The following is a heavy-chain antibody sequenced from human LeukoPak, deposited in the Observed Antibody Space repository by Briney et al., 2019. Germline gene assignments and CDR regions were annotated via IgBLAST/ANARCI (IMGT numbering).Heavy chain of an antibody. J-gene: IGHJ4*02. CDR1: GYTFTSYG. V-gene: IGHV1-18*01. Sequence: GASVKVSCKASGYTFTSYGISWVRQAPGQGLEWMGWISAYNGNTNYAQKLQGRVTMTTDTSTSTAYMELRNLTSDDTAVYYCARTITTGTTHGELDFWGQGTLVTVSS. CDR2: ISAYNGNT. D-gene: IGHD4-17*01. CDR3: ARTITTGTTHGELDF.